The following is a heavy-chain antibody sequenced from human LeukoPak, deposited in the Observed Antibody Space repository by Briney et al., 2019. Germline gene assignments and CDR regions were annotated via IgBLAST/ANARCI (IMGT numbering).Heavy chain of an antibody. J-gene: IGHJ3*02. CDR1: GFTFSSYW. CDR2: IKQDGSEK. V-gene: IGHV3-7*01. CDR3: AKDLMNRAQLRFLEWDAFDI. Sequence: PGGSLRLSCAASGFTFSSYWMSWVRQAPGKGLEWVANIKQDGSEKYYVDSVKGRFTISRDNAKNSLYLQMNSLRAEDTAVYYCAKDLMNRAQLRFLEWDAFDIWGQGTMVTVSS. D-gene: IGHD3-3*01.